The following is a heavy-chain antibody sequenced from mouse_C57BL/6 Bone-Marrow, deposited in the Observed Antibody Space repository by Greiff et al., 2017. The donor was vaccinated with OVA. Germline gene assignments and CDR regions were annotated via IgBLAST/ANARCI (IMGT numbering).Heavy chain of an antibody. CDR2: IDPSDSYT. CDR3: ARGDGYDGAWFAY. Sequence: QVQLQQPGAELVKPGASVKLYCKASGYTFTSYWMQWVKQRPGQGLEWIGEIDPSDSYTNYNQKFKGKATLTVDTSSSTAYMQLSSLTSEDSAVYYCARGDGYDGAWFAYWGQGTLVTVSA. J-gene: IGHJ3*01. CDR1: GYTFTSYW. V-gene: IGHV1-50*01. D-gene: IGHD2-2*01.